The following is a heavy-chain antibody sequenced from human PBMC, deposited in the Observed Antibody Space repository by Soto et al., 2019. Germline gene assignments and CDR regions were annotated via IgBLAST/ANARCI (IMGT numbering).Heavy chain of an antibody. J-gene: IGHJ4*02. CDR2: IYHSGST. D-gene: IGHD2-2*01. CDR3: ARASRDCSGLSCAWGGADY. V-gene: IGHV4-38-2*01. Sequence: SETLSLTCVVSGYSISSGYYWGWIRQPPGKGLEWIGFIYHSGSTFYNPSLKSRVTMSVDTSKNQFSLKVNSVTAADTAVYYCARASRDCSGLSCAWGGADYWGQGTLVTV. CDR1: GYSISSGYY.